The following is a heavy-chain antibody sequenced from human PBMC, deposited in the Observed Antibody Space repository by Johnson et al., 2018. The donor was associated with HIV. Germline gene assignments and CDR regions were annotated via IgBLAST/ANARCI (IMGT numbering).Heavy chain of an antibody. V-gene: IGHV3-20*04. CDR3: ARGGMRGELGAFDI. CDR2: INWNGDNT. Sequence: EMQLVESGGGLVQPGRSLRLSCAASGFTFDDYDMNWVRQAPGKGLEWVSGINWNGDNTGYGDSVKGRFTIFRDNAKNSLYLQMNRLRAEDTALYYCARGGMRGELGAFDIWGQGTMVTVSS. J-gene: IGHJ3*02. CDR1: GFTFDDYD. D-gene: IGHD1-26*01.